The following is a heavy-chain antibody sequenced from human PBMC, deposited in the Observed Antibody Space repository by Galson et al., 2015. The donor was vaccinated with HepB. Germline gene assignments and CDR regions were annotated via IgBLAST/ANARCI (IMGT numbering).Heavy chain of an antibody. CDR3: ARDQVGVAARRYYYYYMVV. CDR1: GGTFSSYA. V-gene: IGHV1-69*13. Sequence: SVKVSCKASGGTFSSYAISWVRQAPGQGLKWMGGIIPIFGTANYAQKFQGRVTITADESTSTAYMELSSLRSEDTAVYYCARDQVGVAARRYYYYYMVVWGKGTTVTVSS. D-gene: IGHD6-6*01. J-gene: IGHJ6*03. CDR2: IIPIFGTA.